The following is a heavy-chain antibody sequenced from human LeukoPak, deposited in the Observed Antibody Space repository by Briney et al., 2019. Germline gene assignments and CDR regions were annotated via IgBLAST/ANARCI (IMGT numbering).Heavy chain of an antibody. CDR3: ARGGGWYDLDY. J-gene: IGHJ4*02. D-gene: IGHD6-19*01. CDR1: GGSFSGYY. CDR2: INHSGST. Sequence: SETLSLTCAVYGGSFSGYYWSWIRQPPGRGLEWIGEINHSGSTNYNPPLKSRVTISVDTSKNQFSLKLSSVTAADTAVYYCARGGGWYDLDYWGQGTLVTVSS. V-gene: IGHV4-34*01.